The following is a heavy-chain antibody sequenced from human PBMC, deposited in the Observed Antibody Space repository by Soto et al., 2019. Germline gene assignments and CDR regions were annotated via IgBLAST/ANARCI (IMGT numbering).Heavy chain of an antibody. J-gene: IGHJ4*02. CDR2: IIPIFGTA. Sequence: QVQLVQSGAEVKKPGSSVKVSCKASGGTLSSYAISWVRQAPGHGLEWMGGIIPIFGTANYAQKFQGRVTITADESTSTAYMELSSLRSEDTAVYYCARTTDYYDSSGYHDWGQGTLVTVSS. D-gene: IGHD3-22*01. CDR1: GGTLSSYA. V-gene: IGHV1-69*01. CDR3: ARTTDYYDSSGYHD.